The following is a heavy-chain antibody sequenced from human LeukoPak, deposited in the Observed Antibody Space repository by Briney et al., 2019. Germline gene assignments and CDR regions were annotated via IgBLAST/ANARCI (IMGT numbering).Heavy chain of an antibody. CDR2: IYSGGST. Sequence: GGSLRLSCAASGFTVSSNYMSWVRQAPGKGLEWVSVIYSGGSTYYADSVKGRFTIPRDNTKNTLYLQMNSLRAEDTAVYYCARWAMNAFDYWGQGTLVTVSS. V-gene: IGHV3-66*01. D-gene: IGHD2-2*01. CDR3: ARWAMNAFDY. J-gene: IGHJ4*02. CDR1: GFTVSSNY.